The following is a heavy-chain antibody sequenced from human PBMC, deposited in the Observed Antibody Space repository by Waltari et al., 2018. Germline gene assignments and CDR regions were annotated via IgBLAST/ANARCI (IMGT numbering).Heavy chain of an antibody. Sequence: QVQLQESGPGLVKPSQTLSLTCTVSGGSISSGSYYWSWIRQPAGKGLGWIGRIYTSGSTNYNPSLKSRVTISVDTSKNQFSLKLSSVTAADTAVYYCASGRFDWSPLRAFDIWGQGTMVTVSS. CDR2: IYTSGST. D-gene: IGHD3-9*01. J-gene: IGHJ3*02. V-gene: IGHV4-61*02. CDR1: GGSISSGSYY. CDR3: ASGRFDWSPLRAFDI.